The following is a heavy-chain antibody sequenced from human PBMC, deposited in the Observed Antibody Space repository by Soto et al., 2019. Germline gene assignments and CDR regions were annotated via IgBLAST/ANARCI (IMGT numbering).Heavy chain of an antibody. CDR2: MNPYNGNT. J-gene: IGHJ4*02. CDR1: GYTFTNYD. V-gene: IGHV1-8*01. Sequence: ASVKVSCKASGYTFTNYDIIWVRQAPGQGLECMGWMNPYNGNTGYAQNFQGRVTMTRNTSINTAYMELSSLKSEDTAVYYCARGPGDLGYLDSWGQGALVTVS. D-gene: IGHD3-10*01. CDR3: ARGPGDLGYLDS.